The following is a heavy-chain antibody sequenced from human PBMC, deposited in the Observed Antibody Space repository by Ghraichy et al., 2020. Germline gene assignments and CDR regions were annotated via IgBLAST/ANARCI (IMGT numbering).Heavy chain of an antibody. Sequence: ESLNISCTVSGGSISSSSYHWGWIRQPPGKGLEWIGSIYYSGSTYYNPSLKSRVTISVDTSKNQFSLKLSSVTAADTAVYYCARQFTTVVTRGGFDFWGQGTLVTVSS. CDR3: ARQFTTVVTRGGFDF. D-gene: IGHD4-23*01. J-gene: IGHJ4*02. V-gene: IGHV4-39*01. CDR1: GGSISSSSYH. CDR2: IYYSGST.